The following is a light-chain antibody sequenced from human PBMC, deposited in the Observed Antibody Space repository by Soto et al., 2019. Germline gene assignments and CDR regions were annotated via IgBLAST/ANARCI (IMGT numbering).Light chain of an antibody. J-gene: IGKJ5*01. CDR1: LNVNSY. V-gene: IGKV3-11*01. CDR2: DAS. CDR3: QQRQYQPPIT. Sequence: ASRDYPATRSSSRGRGETLSVAFSLNVNSYLAWYQQTPGQAPRLLIYDASNRAAGIPARFSGSGSATDFTLTISSLEPEDFALSDGQQRQYQPPITLGQGTRLEI.